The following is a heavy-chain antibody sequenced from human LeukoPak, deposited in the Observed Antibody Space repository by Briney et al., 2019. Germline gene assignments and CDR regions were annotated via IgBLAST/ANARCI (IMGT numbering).Heavy chain of an antibody. CDR3: ARHGTIGSTGGLYYFDY. J-gene: IGHJ4*02. Sequence: PSETLSLTCAVSGGYISSCNWWIWVRQPPGKGLGGMGEIYHSGSTYYNPSLKSRVTISVDKSNNQFSLKLSSVTAADTAVYYCARHGTIGSTGGLYYFDYWGQGTLVTVSS. D-gene: IGHD1/OR15-1a*01. V-gene: IGHV4-4*02. CDR2: IYHSGST. CDR1: GGYISSCNW.